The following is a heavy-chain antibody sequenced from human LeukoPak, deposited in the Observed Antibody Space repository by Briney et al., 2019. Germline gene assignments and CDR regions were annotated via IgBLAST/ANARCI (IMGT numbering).Heavy chain of an antibody. CDR3: ASNSGWFTDP. CDR1: GDSISSHRW. D-gene: IGHD6-19*01. J-gene: IGHJ5*02. Sequence: SETLSLTCAVSGDSISSHRWWNWVRQPPGKGLEWIAEIYHNGGTNYNASLKSRVTISVDKSKNQFSLKMTSVTAADTAVYYCASNSGWFTDPWGRGTLVIVSS. V-gene: IGHV4-4*02. CDR2: IYHNGGT.